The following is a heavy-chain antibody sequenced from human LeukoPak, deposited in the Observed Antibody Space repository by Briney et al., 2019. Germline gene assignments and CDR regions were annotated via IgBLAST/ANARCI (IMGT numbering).Heavy chain of an antibody. Sequence: AGSLRLSCAASGFTFDDYAMHWVRQAPGKGLEWVSLISGDGGSTYYADSVKGRFTISRDNSKNSLYLQMNSLRTEDTALYYCAKDSYYDFWSGQNWFDPWGQGTLVTVSS. CDR1: GFTFDDYA. D-gene: IGHD3-3*01. V-gene: IGHV3-43*02. CDR2: ISGDGGST. CDR3: AKDSYYDFWSGQNWFDP. J-gene: IGHJ5*02.